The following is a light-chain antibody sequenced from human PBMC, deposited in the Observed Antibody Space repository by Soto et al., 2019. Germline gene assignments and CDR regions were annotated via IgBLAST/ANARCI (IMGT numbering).Light chain of an antibody. CDR1: SSYVGNYNL. V-gene: IGLV2-23*02. Sequence: QSALTQPASVSGSPGQSITISCTGTSSYVGNYNLVSWYQHHPGKAPKLMIYEVSKRPSGVSNRFSASKSGDTASLTISGLQAEDEADYYCCSYAGSSSYVFGTGTKLTVL. CDR3: CSYAGSSSYV. J-gene: IGLJ1*01. CDR2: EVS.